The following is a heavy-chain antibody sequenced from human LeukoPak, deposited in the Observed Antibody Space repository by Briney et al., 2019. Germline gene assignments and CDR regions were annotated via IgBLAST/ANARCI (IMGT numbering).Heavy chain of an antibody. J-gene: IGHJ4*02. D-gene: IGHD4-17*01. V-gene: IGHV3-48*04. Sequence: GGSLRLSCAASGFTVSSNYMSWVRQAPGKGLEWVSYISSSSSNIYYADSVRGRFTISRDNAKNSLYLQMNSLRAEDTAVYYCARIRDYSGDYNYWGQGTLVTVSS. CDR2: ISSSSSNI. CDR1: GFTVSSNY. CDR3: ARIRDYSGDYNY.